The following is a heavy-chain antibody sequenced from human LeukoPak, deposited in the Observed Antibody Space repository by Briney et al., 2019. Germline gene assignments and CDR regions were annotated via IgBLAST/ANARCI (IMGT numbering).Heavy chain of an antibody. CDR2: IYTSGST. D-gene: IGHD4/OR15-4a*01. J-gene: IGHJ6*03. CDR1: GGSFSGYY. CDR3: ARANPPHYYMDV. V-gene: IGHV4-59*10. Sequence: SETLSLTCAVYGGSFSGYYWSWIRQPAGKGLEWIGRIYTSGSTNYNPSLKSRVTISVDTSKNQFSLKLSSVTAADTAVYYCARANPPHYYMDVWGKGTTVTISS.